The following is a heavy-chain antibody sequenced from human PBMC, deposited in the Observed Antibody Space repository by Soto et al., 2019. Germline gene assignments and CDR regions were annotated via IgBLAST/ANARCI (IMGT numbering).Heavy chain of an antibody. J-gene: IGHJ6*03. Sequence: QVQLVQSGAAVKKPGASVKVSCKASGYTFTSYAMHWVRQAPGQRLERMGWINAGNGNTKYSQKFQGRLTITRDTAASTAYMDLSSLRSEDTAVYYCARYYCNYTWGYYYYYRDGWGKGTTVTVSS. D-gene: IGHD4-4*01. V-gene: IGHV1-3*01. CDR3: ARYYCNYTWGYYYYYRDG. CDR2: INAGNGNT. CDR1: GYTFTSYA.